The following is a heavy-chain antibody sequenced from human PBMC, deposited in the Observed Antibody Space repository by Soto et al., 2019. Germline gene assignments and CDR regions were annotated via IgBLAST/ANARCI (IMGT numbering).Heavy chain of an antibody. CDR1: GFTFSTYN. V-gene: IGHV3-21*01. CDR3: AREIGALFFDY. D-gene: IGHD3-16*01. Sequence: GGSLRLSCATSGFTFSTYNMNWVRQAPGQGLEWVSCITPRGSRIFYADSVKGRFTISRDDAKNSLYLQVNSLRAEDTAIYYCAREIGALFFDYWGQGTPVTVSS. CDR2: ITPRGSRI. J-gene: IGHJ4*02.